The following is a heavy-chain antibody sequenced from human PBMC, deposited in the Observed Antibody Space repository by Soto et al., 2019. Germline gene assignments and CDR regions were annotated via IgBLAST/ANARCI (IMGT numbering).Heavy chain of an antibody. CDR2: ISGYNGDT. V-gene: IGHV1-18*01. Sequence: QGPLVQSGAEVKKPGASVEVSCKASGYTFTRYGISWVRQAPGQGLEWMGWISGYNGDTNYAQKFQGRVTMTVDTSTTTAFMELTSLTSDDRAVYYCAKNGQPPYYYYGMDVWGQGTTVTVSS. D-gene: IGHD2-8*01. CDR3: AKNGQPPYYYYGMDV. J-gene: IGHJ6*02. CDR1: GYTFTRYG.